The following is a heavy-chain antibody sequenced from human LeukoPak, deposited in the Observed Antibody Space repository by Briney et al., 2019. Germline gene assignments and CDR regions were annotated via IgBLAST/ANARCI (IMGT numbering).Heavy chain of an antibody. Sequence: PGGSLRLSCAASGFTFSSYGMHWVGQAPGKGLEWVAFIRYDGSNKYYADSVKGRFTISRDNSKNTLYLQMNSLRAEDTAVYYCAKDRPTGGAVAGKIDYWGQGTLVTVSS. CDR2: IRYDGSNK. CDR3: AKDRPTGGAVAGKIDY. J-gene: IGHJ4*02. V-gene: IGHV3-30*02. CDR1: GFTFSSYG. D-gene: IGHD6-19*01.